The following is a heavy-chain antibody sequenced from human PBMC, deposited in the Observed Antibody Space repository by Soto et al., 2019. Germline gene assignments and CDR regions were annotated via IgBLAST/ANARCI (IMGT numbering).Heavy chain of an antibody. V-gene: IGHV6-1*01. J-gene: IGHJ4*02. CDR3: ARAAKKKTYYYDSSGLGHLDY. CDR1: GDSVSSNSAA. CDR2: TYYRSKWYN. D-gene: IGHD3-22*01. Sequence: PSQTLSLTCAISGDSVSSNSAAWNWIRQSPSRGLEWLGRTYYRSKWYNDYAVSVKSRITINPDTSKNQFSLQLNSVTPEDTAVNYCARAAKKKTYYYDSSGLGHLDYWGQGTLVTVSS.